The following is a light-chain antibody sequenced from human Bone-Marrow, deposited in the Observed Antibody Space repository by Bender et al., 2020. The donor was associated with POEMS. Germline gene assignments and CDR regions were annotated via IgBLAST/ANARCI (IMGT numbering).Light chain of an antibody. CDR1: NIESKS. CDR2: SDS. Sequence: SYVLTQPPSVSVAPGKTATITCGGNNIESKSVHWYQHKPGQAPVLVIFSDSDRPSGIPERFSGSNSGNTATLTISRVEAGDEADYYCQVWDSMSDRVVFGGGTKLTVL. J-gene: IGLJ2*01. V-gene: IGLV3-21*01. CDR3: QVWDSMSDRVV.